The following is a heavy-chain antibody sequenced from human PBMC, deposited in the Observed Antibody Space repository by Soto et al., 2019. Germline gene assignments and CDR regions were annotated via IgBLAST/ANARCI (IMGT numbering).Heavy chain of an antibody. Sequence: GGSLRLSCAASGFTFSSYSLNWVRQAPGKGLEWVSSISSSSSDIYYADSVKGLFTISRDNAKISLYLQMNSLRAKDTAVYYCARGIESYRTHGMGVWGQGTTVTVSS. J-gene: IGHJ6*02. D-gene: IGHD1-26*01. CDR3: ARGIESYRTHGMGV. CDR2: ISSSSSDI. V-gene: IGHV3-21*01. CDR1: GFTFSSYS.